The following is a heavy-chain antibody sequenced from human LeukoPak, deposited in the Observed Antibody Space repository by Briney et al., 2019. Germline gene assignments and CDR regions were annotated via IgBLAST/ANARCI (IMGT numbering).Heavy chain of an antibody. D-gene: IGHD3-10*02. V-gene: IGHV4-59*01. J-gene: IGHJ4*02. CDR1: GDSMNNYY. CDR2: IHHGGTT. CDR3: AKTGSLFGRFLDH. Sequence: PSETLSLTCTVFGDSMNNYYWNWIRQPPGKGLEWIGNIHHGGTTKFHPSLESRVTISVGTSKKQFSLRLRSVTAADTAVYYCAKTGSLFGRFLDHWGQGALVIVSS.